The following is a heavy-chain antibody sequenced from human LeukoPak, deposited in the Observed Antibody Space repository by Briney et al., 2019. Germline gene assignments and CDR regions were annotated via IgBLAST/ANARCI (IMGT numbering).Heavy chain of an antibody. D-gene: IGHD2-15*01. V-gene: IGHV3-30*14. CDR3: AREVAGDPGYFQH. J-gene: IGHJ1*01. CDR1: GFTFSSYA. Sequence: GGSLRLSCAASGFTFSSYAMHWVRQAPGKGLEWVAVVSYDGSNKYYADSVKGRFTISRDNSKNTLSLQMNSLRVDDTAVYYCAREVAGDPGYFQHWGQGTLVTVSS. CDR2: VSYDGSNK.